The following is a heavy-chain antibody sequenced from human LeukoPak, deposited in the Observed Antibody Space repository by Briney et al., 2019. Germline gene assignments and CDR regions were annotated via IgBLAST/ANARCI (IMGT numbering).Heavy chain of an antibody. CDR1: GFTFSDYY. J-gene: IGHJ3*02. Sequence: GGSLRLSCAASGFTFSDYYMSWIRQAPGKGLEWVSYISSSGSTIYYADSVKGRFTISRDNAKNSLYLQMNSLRAEDTAVYYCAKEQRLVSAFDIWGQGTMVTVSS. CDR3: AKEQRLVSAFDI. CDR2: ISSSGSTI. D-gene: IGHD6-13*01. V-gene: IGHV3-11*04.